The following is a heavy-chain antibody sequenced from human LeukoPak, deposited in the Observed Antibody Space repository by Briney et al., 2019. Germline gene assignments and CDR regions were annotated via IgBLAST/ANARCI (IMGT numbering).Heavy chain of an antibody. CDR3: AYSSSSHDAFDI. CDR1: GFTFSSYS. V-gene: IGHV3-21*01. Sequence: GGSLRLSCAASGFTFSSYSMNWVRQAPGKGLEWVSSISSSSYIYYADSVKGRFTISRDNAKNSLYLQMNSLRAEDTAVYYCAYSSSSHDAFDIWGQGTMVTVSS. D-gene: IGHD6-6*01. CDR2: ISSSSYI. J-gene: IGHJ3*02.